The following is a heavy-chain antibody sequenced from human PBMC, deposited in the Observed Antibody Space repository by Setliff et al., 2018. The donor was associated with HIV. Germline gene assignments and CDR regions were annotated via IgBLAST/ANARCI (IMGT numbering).Heavy chain of an antibody. D-gene: IGHD6-19*01. CDR1: GGSISSYY. J-gene: IGHJ4*02. Sequence: SETLSLTCTVSGGSISSYYWSWIRQPPGKGLEWIGYIYYSGSTNYNPSLKSRVTISVDTSKNHFSLKLSSVTAADTAVYYCARARYSSGYYVSFDYWGQGTLVTVSS. V-gene: IGHV4-59*01. CDR3: ARARYSSGYYVSFDY. CDR2: IYYSGST.